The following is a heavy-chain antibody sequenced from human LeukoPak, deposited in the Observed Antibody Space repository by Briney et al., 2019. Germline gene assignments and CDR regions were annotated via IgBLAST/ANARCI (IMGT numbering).Heavy chain of an antibody. CDR2: IYYSGST. CDR1: SGSISSGDYY. J-gene: IGHJ4*02. Sequence: SQTLSLTCTVSSGSISSGDYYWSWIRQPPGKGLEWIGYIYYSGSTYYNPSLKSRVTISVDTSNNQFSLKLSSVTAADTAVYYCARGVGLAVAGYSDYWGQRTLVTVSS. D-gene: IGHD6-19*01. V-gene: IGHV4-30-4*01. CDR3: ARGVGLAVAGYSDY.